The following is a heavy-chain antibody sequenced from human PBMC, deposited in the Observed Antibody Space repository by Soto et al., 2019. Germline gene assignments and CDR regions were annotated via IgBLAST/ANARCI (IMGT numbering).Heavy chain of an antibody. J-gene: IGHJ4*02. D-gene: IGHD1-26*01. CDR1: GFTFSSYS. V-gene: IGHV3-21*01. CDR2: ISSSSSYI. CDR3: GRSTATGGVGYYFDS. Sequence: GGTLRLSCAASGFTFSSYSLNWVRQAPGKGLEWVSSISSSSSYIYYADSVKGRFTISRDNAKNSLYLQMNRLRAEDTAVYCGGRSTATGGVGYYFDSWGQGTLVTVSS.